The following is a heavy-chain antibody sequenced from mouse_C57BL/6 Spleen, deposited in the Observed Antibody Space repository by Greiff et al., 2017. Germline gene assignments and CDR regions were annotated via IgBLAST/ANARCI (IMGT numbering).Heavy chain of an antibody. J-gene: IGHJ3*01. Sequence: QVQLQQSGAELVRPGTSVKVSCKASGYAFTNYLIEWVKQRPGQGLEWIGVINPGSGGTNYNEKFKGKATLTADKSSSTAYMQLSSLTSEDSAVYFCARSYYDYDVWFAYWGQGTLVTVSA. D-gene: IGHD2-4*01. CDR2: INPGSGGT. CDR3: ARSYYDYDVWFAY. CDR1: GYAFTNYL. V-gene: IGHV1-54*01.